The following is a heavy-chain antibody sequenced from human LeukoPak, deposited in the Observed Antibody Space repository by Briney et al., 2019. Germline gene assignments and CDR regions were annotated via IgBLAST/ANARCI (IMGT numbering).Heavy chain of an antibody. CDR3: TTDRLTMVRDFDY. V-gene: IGHV3-15*01. CDR1: GFTFSNAW. CDR2: IKSKTGGGTT. J-gene: IGHJ4*02. Sequence: GGSLRLSCAASGFTFSNAWMSWVRQAPGKGLEWVGRIKSKTGGGTTDYAAPVKGRFTISRDDSKNTLYLQMNSLKTEDTAVYYCTTDRLTMVRDFDYWGQGTLVTVSS. D-gene: IGHD3-10*01.